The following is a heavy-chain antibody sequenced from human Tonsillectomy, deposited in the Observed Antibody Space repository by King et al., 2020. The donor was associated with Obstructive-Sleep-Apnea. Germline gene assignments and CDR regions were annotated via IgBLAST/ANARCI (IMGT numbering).Heavy chain of an antibody. D-gene: IGHD2-2*01. V-gene: IGHV3-21*01. CDR2: ISSSSSYI. Sequence: VQLVESGGGLVKPGGSLRLSCAASGFTFSSYSMNWVRQAPGKGLEWVSSISSSSSYIYYADSVKGRFTISRDNAKNSLYLQMNSLRAEDTAVYYCARGSPDCSSTSCNYFAYWGQGTLVTVSS. J-gene: IGHJ4*02. CDR3: ARGSPDCSSTSCNYFAY. CDR1: GFTFSSYS.